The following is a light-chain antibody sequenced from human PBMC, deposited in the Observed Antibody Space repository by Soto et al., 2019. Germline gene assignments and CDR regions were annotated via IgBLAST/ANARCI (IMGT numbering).Light chain of an antibody. CDR2: AAS. CDR3: QKYNGALRS. Sequence: DIQMTQSPSSLSASVGDRVTITCRTRQGISNYLAWYQQKPGKVPKLQIYAASTLQSGVPSRFSGSGSGTDFTLTIISLQPEDVATYYCQKYNGALRSFGGGTKVEIK. V-gene: IGKV1-27*01. J-gene: IGKJ4*01. CDR1: QGISNY.